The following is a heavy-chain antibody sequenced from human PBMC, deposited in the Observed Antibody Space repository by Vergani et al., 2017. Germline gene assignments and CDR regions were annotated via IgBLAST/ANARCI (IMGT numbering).Heavy chain of an antibody. D-gene: IGHD5-24*01. V-gene: IGHV4-39*01. J-gene: IGHJ5*02. CDR3: ARHRERDGVNWFDP. CDR2: IYYSGST. CDR1: GGSISSSSYY. Sequence: QLQLQESGPGLVKPSETLSLTCTVSGGSISSSSYYWGWIRQPPGKGLEWIGSIYYSGSTYYNPSLKSRVTISVDTSKNQFSLKLSSVTAADTAVYYCARHRERDGVNWFDPWGQGTLVTVSS.